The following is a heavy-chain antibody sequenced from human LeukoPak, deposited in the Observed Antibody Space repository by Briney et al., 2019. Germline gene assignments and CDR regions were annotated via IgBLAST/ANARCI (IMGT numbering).Heavy chain of an antibody. V-gene: IGHV3-7*01. CDR2: IKQDGSEK. Sequence: GGSLRLSCAASGFTFSSYGMSWVRQAPGKGLEWVANIKQDGSEKYYVDSVKGRFTISRDNAKNSLYLQMNSLRAEDTAVYYCARRYFDYWGQGTQVTVSS. J-gene: IGHJ4*02. CDR3: ARRYFDY. CDR1: GFTFSSYG.